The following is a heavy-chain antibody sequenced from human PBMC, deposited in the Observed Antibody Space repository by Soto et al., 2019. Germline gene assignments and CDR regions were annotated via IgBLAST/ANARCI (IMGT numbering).Heavy chain of an antibody. D-gene: IGHD1-26*01. J-gene: IGHJ3*02. CDR2: INPGNGDT. Sequence: QVQLVQSGAEVKKPGASVKVSCRASGYTFTTYTLLWVRQAPGQRLEWMAWINPGNGDTKYSQNFPGRVTATRDTSARTAYMEMSSLRSEDTATYYCARKQPGFQIGWAWALDIWGQGTMVTVSS. CDR1: GYTFTTYT. V-gene: IGHV1-3*01. CDR3: ARKQPGFQIGWAWALDI.